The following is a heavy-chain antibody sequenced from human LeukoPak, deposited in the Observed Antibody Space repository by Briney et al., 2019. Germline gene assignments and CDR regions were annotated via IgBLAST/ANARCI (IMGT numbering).Heavy chain of an antibody. V-gene: IGHV4-39*07. Sequence: SETLSLTCTVSGGSISSSSYYWGWIRQPPGKGLEWIGSIYYSGSTYYNPSLKSRVTISVDTSKNQFSLKLSSVTAADTAVYYCARVQYSSGWYFDYWDQGTLVTVSS. J-gene: IGHJ4*02. CDR3: ARVQYSSGWYFDY. CDR1: GGSISSSSYY. D-gene: IGHD6-19*01. CDR2: IYYSGST.